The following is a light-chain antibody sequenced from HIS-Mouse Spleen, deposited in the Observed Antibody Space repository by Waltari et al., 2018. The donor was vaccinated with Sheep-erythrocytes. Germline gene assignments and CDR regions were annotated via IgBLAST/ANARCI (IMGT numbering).Light chain of an antibody. CDR3: AAWDDSLSGPV. J-gene: IGLJ3*02. CDR1: SSNIGSNY. V-gene: IGLV1-47*01. Sequence: QSVLTQPPSASGTPGQRVTISCSGSSSNIGSNYVYWYQQLPGTAPKLLIYRNNQRPSGVPDRFSGSKAGNPASLAISGLRSEDEADYYCAAWDDSLSGPVFGGGTKLTVL. CDR2: RNN.